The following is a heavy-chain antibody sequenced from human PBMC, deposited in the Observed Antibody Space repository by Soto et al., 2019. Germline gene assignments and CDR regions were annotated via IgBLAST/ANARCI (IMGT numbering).Heavy chain of an antibody. CDR3: ARGRKYYDFWSGYSHPRYYFNY. CDR1: GGSSSGYC. J-gene: IGHJ4*02. CDR2: INHSGRT. D-gene: IGHD3-3*01. V-gene: IGHV4-34*01. Sequence: SETLSLTCAVYGGSSSGYCWSWIRQPPGKGLEWIGEINHSGRTNYNPSLKSRVTISVDTSKSQFSLKLSSVTAADTAVYYCARGRKYYDFWSGYSHPRYYFNYWGQGTLVTVSS.